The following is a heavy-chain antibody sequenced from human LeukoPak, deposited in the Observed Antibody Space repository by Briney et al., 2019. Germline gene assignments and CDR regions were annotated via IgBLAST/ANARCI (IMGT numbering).Heavy chain of an antibody. CDR3: ARGHCGGDCYSGYYFDY. V-gene: IGHV4-34*01. D-gene: IGHD2-21*02. Sequence: PETLSLTCAVFGGSFSGYYWSWIRQPPGKGLEWIGEINHSGSTNYNPSLKSRVTISVDTSKNQFSLKLSSVTAADTAVYYCARGHCGGDCYSGYYFDYWGQGTLVTVSS. CDR1: GGSFSGYY. CDR2: INHSGST. J-gene: IGHJ4*02.